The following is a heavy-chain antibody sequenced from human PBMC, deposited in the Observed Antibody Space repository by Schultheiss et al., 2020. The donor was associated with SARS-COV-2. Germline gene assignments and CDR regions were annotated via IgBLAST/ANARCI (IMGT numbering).Heavy chain of an antibody. CDR3: AKDHARSYYYYGMDV. CDR2: IKQDGSEK. Sequence: GGSLRLSCAASGFTVSSNYMSWVRQAPGKGLEWVANIKQDGSEKYYVDSVKGRFTISRDNSKNTLYLQMNSLRAEDTAVYYCAKDHARSYYYYGMDVWGQGTTLTVSS. J-gene: IGHJ6*02. CDR1: GFTVSSNY. V-gene: IGHV3-7*03.